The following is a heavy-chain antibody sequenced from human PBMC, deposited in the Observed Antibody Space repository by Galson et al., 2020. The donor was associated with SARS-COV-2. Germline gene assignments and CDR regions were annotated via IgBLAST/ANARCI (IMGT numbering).Heavy chain of an antibody. CDR3: ARAQPLKVTFGELGSGSYDV. V-gene: IGHV4-31*03. CDR1: GVSMSSGGHY. Sequence: QWNQAETNSSETLYLTCIVSGVSMSSGGHYWAWIRQHQGKGLEWIGYIYDSGRTQYNPPHKRRVNMPRDTSKNHFSLNLNSVTAADTGVYYCARAQPLKVTFGELGSGSYDVWGQGTVISVSS. CDR2: IYDSGRT. D-gene: IGHD3-16*01. J-gene: IGHJ3*01.